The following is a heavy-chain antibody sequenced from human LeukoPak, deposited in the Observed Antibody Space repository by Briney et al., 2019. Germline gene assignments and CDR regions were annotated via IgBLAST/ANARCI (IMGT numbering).Heavy chain of an antibody. CDR3: ARMRDWFDP. V-gene: IGHV4-4*07. Sequence: SETLSLTCTVSGASITSFHWTWIRQPAGKGLEWIGLIYSSGSTIYNPSLQSRVAMSVDTSKNQFSLKLNSVTAADTAVYYCARMRDWFDPWGQGTLVTVSS. CDR1: GASITSFH. CDR2: IYSSGST. J-gene: IGHJ5*02.